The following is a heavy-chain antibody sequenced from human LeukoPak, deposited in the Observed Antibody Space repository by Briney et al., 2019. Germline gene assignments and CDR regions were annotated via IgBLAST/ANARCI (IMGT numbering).Heavy chain of an antibody. V-gene: IGHV3-23*01. Sequence: GGSLRLSCAASGFTFSSYGMSWVRQAPGKGLEWVSAISGSGGSTYYADSVKGRFTISRDNSKNTLYLQMNSLRAEDTAVYYCARVSAGPYYDFWSGYSSFDYWGQGTLVTVSS. CDR3: ARVSAGPYYDFWSGYSSFDY. CDR2: ISGSGGST. D-gene: IGHD3-3*01. CDR1: GFTFSSYG. J-gene: IGHJ4*02.